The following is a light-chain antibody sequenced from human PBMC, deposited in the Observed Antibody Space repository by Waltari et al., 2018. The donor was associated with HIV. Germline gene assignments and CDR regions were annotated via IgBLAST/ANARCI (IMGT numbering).Light chain of an antibody. CDR2: EVS. Sequence: QSALTQPASVSGSPGQSITISCTGTNRDVGLYQYVSWYQQHSGKAPKVMIYEVSHRPSGVSHRFSGSKSGNTASLTISGLQAEDEADYYCCSYTIGRTLVFGTGTKVAV. J-gene: IGLJ1*01. CDR3: CSYTIGRTLV. V-gene: IGLV2-14*01. CDR1: NRDVGLYQY.